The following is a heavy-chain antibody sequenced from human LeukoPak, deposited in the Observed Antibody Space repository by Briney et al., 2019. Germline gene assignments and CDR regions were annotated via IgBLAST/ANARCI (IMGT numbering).Heavy chain of an antibody. CDR2: TYKSEST. J-gene: IGHJ5*02. D-gene: IGHD2/OR15-2a*01. CDR1: GASIDSNY. CDR3: ARHHSTTHPGRYCFDP. V-gene: IGHV4-59*08. Sequence: PSETLSLTCTVSGASIDSNYWSWIRQPLGRGLEWIGYTYKSESTNYNPSLKSRVTISVDTSKNQFSLRLTSVTAADTAVYYCARHHSTTHPGRYCFDPWGQGTLVTVSS.